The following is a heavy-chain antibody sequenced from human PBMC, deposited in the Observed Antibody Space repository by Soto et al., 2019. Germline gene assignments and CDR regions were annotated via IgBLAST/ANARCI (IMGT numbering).Heavy chain of an antibody. D-gene: IGHD3-10*01. Sequence: PSETLSLTCAVSGYFISSGYYWGWIRQPPGKGLEWIGSIYHSGSTYNNPSLKSRVTISVDTSKNQFSLKLSSVTAADTAVYYCARVGGYGMDVWGQGTTVTVSS. CDR1: GYFISSGYY. J-gene: IGHJ6*02. V-gene: IGHV4-38-2*01. CDR3: ARVGGYGMDV. CDR2: IYHSGST.